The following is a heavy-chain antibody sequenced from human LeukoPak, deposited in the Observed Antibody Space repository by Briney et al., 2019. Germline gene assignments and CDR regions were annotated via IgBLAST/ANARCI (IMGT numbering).Heavy chain of an antibody. V-gene: IGHV4-59*01. J-gene: IGHJ4*02. CDR1: GGSISSYY. Sequence: PSETLSVTCTVTGGSISSYYWSWIRQPPGKGLEWIGYIYYSGSTNYNPSLKSRVTISVDTSKNQFSLKLSSVTAADTAVYYCAREGGGYFDYWGQGTLVTVSS. D-gene: IGHD3-16*01. CDR2: IYYSGST. CDR3: AREGGGYFDY.